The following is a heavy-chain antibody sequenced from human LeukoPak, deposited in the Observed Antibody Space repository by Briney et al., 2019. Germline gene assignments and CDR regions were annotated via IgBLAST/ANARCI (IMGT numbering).Heavy chain of an antibody. CDR3: AKESPIFDY. Sequence: GGSLRLSCAASGFMFSGYAMSWVRQAPGKGLEWVSVISGSGGSTHYADSVQGRFTISRGNSKNTLFLQLNSLRIEDTAVYYCAKESPIFDYWGQGTLVAVSS. CDR2: ISGSGGST. V-gene: IGHV3-23*01. J-gene: IGHJ4*02. CDR1: GFMFSGYA.